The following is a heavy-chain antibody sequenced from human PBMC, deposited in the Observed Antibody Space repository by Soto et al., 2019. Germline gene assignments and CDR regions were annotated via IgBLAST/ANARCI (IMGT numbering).Heavy chain of an antibody. J-gene: IGHJ3*02. CDR2: ISYDGSNK. V-gene: IGHV3-30-3*01. D-gene: IGHD3-9*01. Sequence: GGSLRLSCAASGFTFSSYAMHWVRQAPGKGLEWVAVISYDGSNKYYADSVKGRFTISRDNSKNTLYLQMNSLRAEDTAVYYCASYDILTGYHAFDIWGQGTMVTVSS. CDR3: ASYDILTGYHAFDI. CDR1: GFTFSSYA.